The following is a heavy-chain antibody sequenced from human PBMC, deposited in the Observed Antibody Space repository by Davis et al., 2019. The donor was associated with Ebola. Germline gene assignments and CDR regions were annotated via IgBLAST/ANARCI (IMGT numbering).Heavy chain of an antibody. D-gene: IGHD2/OR15-2a*01. CDR1: GFSFSLYA. CDR2: ISGSAGNA. V-gene: IGHV3-23*01. Sequence: GGSLRLSCEASGFSFSLYAMAWVRQVPGKGLEWVSSISGSAGNAYYADSVKGRFTLSRDNSKNTLSLQMNSLRAADTAVYYCVKTARIYYYYALDVWGPGTTVTVSS. J-gene: IGHJ6*02. CDR3: VKTARIYYYYALDV.